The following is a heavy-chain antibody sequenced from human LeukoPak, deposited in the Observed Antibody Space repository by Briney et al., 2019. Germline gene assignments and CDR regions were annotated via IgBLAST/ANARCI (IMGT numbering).Heavy chain of an antibody. CDR2: IYTSGGT. CDR1: GGSISSYY. V-gene: IGHV4-4*07. J-gene: IGHJ5*02. Sequence: KPSETLSLTCTVSGGSISSYYWSWIRQPAGKGLEWIGRIYTSGGTNYNPSLKSRVTMSVDTSKNQFSLKLSSVTAADTAVYYCARDYVAAAGITGFDPWGQGTLVTVSS. CDR3: ARDYVAAAGITGFDP. D-gene: IGHD6-13*01.